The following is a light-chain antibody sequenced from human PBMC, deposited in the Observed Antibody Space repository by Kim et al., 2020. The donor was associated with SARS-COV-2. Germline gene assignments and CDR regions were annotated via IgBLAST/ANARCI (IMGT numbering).Light chain of an antibody. CDR1: SLRKYY. J-gene: IGLJ2*01. CDR2: GKN. Sequence: ALGQAVRITCQGDSLRKYYASGYQLTPGQAPVLVIYGKNNRPSGFPDRFSGSSSGDTVSLTITGAQAEDETDFYCNSRDSSGDHLVFGGGTQLTVL. V-gene: IGLV3-19*01. CDR3: NSRDSSGDHLV.